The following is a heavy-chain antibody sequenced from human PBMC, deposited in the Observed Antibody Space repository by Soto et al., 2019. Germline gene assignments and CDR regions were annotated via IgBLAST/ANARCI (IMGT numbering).Heavy chain of an antibody. CDR1: GASIGTSNW. D-gene: IGHD2-8*01. J-gene: IGHJ3*02. Sequence: PSETLSLTCAVSGASIGTSNWWSWVRQSPGKGLEWIGEIHDSGSTESNPSLKSRVTISLDKSKNQFSLKVTSVTAADTAVYFCAKAPYRGSNSRGSFDMWGQGTMVTVSS. V-gene: IGHV4-4*02. CDR3: AKAPYRGSNSRGSFDM. CDR2: IHDSGST.